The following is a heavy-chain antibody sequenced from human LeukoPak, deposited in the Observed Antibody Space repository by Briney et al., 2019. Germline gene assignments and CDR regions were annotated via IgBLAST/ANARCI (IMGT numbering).Heavy chain of an antibody. CDR2: IIPIFGTA. V-gene: IGHV1-69*06. CDR3: ARPHSYYGSGMGYFDY. CDR1: GGTFSSYA. J-gene: IGHJ4*02. D-gene: IGHD3-10*01. Sequence: SVKVSCKASGGTFSSYAISWVRQAPGQGLEWMGGIIPIFGTATYAQKFQGRVTITADKSTSTAYMELSSLRSEDTAVYYCARPHSYYGSGMGYFDYWGQGTLVTVSS.